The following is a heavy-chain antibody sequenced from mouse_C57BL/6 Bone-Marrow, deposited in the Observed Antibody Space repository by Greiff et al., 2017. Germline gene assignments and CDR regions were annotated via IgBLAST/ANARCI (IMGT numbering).Heavy chain of an antibody. CDR2: ISSGGSYT. CDR3: ASPGFAWFAY. V-gene: IGHV5-6*01. J-gene: IGHJ3*01. CDR1: GFTFSSYG. Sequence: EVNVVESGGDLVKPGGSLKLSCAASGFTFSSYGMSWVRQTPDKRLEWVATISSGGSYTYYPDSVKGRFTISRDNAKKTLYLQMSSLKSEDTAMYYCASPGFAWFAYWGQGTLVTVSA.